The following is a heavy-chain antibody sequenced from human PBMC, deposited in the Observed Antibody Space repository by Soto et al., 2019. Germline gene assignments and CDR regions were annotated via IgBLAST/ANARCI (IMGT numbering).Heavy chain of an antibody. CDR2: IYYSGST. V-gene: IGHV4-39*01. J-gene: IGHJ4*02. Sequence: QLQLQESGPGLVKPSETLSLTCTVSGGSISTSNYYWGWIRQPPGKGLEWIGNIYYSGSTEYNPSLKGRVTIAVDTSKNQFSLKLSSVTAADTAVYYCARYCSGGSCYLMGFDYWGQGTLVTVSS. CDR3: ARYCSGGSCYLMGFDY. CDR1: GGSISTSNYY. D-gene: IGHD2-15*01.